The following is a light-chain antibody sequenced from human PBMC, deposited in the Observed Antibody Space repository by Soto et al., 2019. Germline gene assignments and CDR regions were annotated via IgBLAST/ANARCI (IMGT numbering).Light chain of an antibody. J-gene: IGKJ1*01. CDR2: WAS. Sequence: DIVMTQSPDSLAVSLGERATINCKSSQSVLYSSNNKNYLAWYQQKPGQSPKLLIYWASTRESGVPDRFSGSGSGTDFTLTIISLQAEDVAVYYCQQYYSTPRTFGQGTKVEI. CDR1: QSVLYSSNNKNY. V-gene: IGKV4-1*01. CDR3: QQYYSTPRT.